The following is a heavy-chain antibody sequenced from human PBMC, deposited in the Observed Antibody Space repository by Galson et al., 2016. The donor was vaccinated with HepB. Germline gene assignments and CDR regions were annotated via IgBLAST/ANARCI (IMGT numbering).Heavy chain of an antibody. J-gene: IGHJ3*02. CDR3: AKELVRSAFDI. D-gene: IGHD1-26*01. CDR2: ISSSISTI. CDR1: GFSFSGSG. Sequence: SLRLSCAGSGFSFSGSGLNWVRQAPGKGLQWISYISSSISTIYYADSVRGRFTISSDNAKNSVYLQMNNLGDEDTGVYYCAKELVRSAFDIWGQGTMVIVSS. V-gene: IGHV3-48*02.